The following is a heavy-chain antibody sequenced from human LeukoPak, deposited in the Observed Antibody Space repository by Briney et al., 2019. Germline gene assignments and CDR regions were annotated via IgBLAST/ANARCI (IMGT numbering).Heavy chain of an antibody. V-gene: IGHV1-18*01. Sequence: ASVKVSCKSSGYAFTSYGITWVREAPGQGLEWMEWINGYNGNTNYAQKLQGRVTMTTDTSTSTAYMELRSLKSNDTAVYYYARDHRKNVEVVPDAIYYYYMDVWGEGTTVTVSS. J-gene: IGHJ6*03. CDR1: GYAFTSYG. CDR3: ARDHRKNVEVVPDAIYYYYMDV. D-gene: IGHD2-2*02. CDR2: INGYNGNT.